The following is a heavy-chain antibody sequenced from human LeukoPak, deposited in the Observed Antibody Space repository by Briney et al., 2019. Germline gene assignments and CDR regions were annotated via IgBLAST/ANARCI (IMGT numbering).Heavy chain of an antibody. J-gene: IGHJ4*02. Sequence: SETLSLTCTVSGGSIRSTSYYWGWIRQSPGKGLEWIGSIYYSGTTYYNPSLKSRVTISVDTSKNQFSLKLSSVTAADTAVYYCARQKRDSSGYFPLEYWGQGTLVTVSS. CDR2: IYYSGTT. V-gene: IGHV4-39*07. CDR3: ARQKRDSSGYFPLEY. CDR1: GGSIRSTSYY. D-gene: IGHD3-22*01.